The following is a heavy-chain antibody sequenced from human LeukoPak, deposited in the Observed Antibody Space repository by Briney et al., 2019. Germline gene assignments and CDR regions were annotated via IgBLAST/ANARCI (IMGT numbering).Heavy chain of an antibody. CDR1: GGTFSSYA. V-gene: IGHV1-69*04. Sequence: GASVTVSCKSSGGTFSSYAISWVRQAPGQGLEWMGMIIPILGIANYAQKFQGRVTITADKSTSTAYMELSSLRSEDTAVYYCARASDYGDFYYYYGMDVWGQGTTVTVSS. J-gene: IGHJ6*02. CDR2: IIPILGIA. CDR3: ARASDYGDFYYYYGMDV. D-gene: IGHD4-17*01.